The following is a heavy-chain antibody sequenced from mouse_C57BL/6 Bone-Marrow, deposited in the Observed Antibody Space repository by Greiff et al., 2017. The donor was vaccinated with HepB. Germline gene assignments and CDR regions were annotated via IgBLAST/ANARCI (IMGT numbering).Heavy chain of an antibody. V-gene: IGHV1-62-2*01. CDR1: GYTFTEYT. CDR3: ARHYYYGSSSAWFAY. J-gene: IGHJ3*01. D-gene: IGHD1-1*01. Sequence: SGAELVKPGASVKLSCKASGYTFTEYTIHWVKQRSGQGLEWIGWFYPGSGSIKYNEKFKYKATLTADKSSSTVYMELSRLTSEDSAVCCCARHYYYGSSSAWFAYWGQGTLVTVSA. CDR2: FYPGSGSI.